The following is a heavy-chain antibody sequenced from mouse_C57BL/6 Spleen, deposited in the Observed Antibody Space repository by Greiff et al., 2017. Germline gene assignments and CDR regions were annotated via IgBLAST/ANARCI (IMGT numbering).Heavy chain of an antibody. J-gene: IGHJ2*01. V-gene: IGHV1-69*01. CDR2: IDPSDSYT. CDR3: ARGLTGTSDY. D-gene: IGHD4-1*01. CDR1: GYTFTSYW. Sequence: QVQLQQPGAELVMPGASVKLSCKASGYTFTSYWMHWVKQRPGQGLEWIGEIDPSDSYTNYNQKFKGKSTLTVDKSSSTAYMQLSSLTSEDSAVXDCARGLTGTSDYWGQGTTLTVSS.